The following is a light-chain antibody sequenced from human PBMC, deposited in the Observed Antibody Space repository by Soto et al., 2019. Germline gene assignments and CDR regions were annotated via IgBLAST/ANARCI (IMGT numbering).Light chain of an antibody. J-gene: IGKJ4*01. CDR3: RQFSSYPLT. Sequence: EFVLTQSPGTLSLSPGERATLSCRASQTVRNNYLAWYQQKPGQAPRLLIYDASSRATGIPDRFSGGGSGTHFPLAISRLEREDFAVYYCRQFSSYPLTFGGGPKVEIK. CDR1: QTVRNNY. CDR2: DAS. V-gene: IGKV3-20*01.